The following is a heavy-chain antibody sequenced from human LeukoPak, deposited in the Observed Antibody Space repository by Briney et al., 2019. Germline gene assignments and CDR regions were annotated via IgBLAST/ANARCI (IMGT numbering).Heavy chain of an antibody. D-gene: IGHD5-24*01. V-gene: IGHV5-51*01. Sequence: GESLKISCKGYGYTLTSQWIGWVRQMPGKGLEWMGIVFPRDSDTRYSPSFQGRVTISVDKSINSAYLQWTSLRASDTAIYYCARLNGYIDSWGQGTQVTVSS. CDR2: VFPRDSDT. J-gene: IGHJ5*01. CDR3: ARLNGYIDS. CDR1: GYTLTSQW.